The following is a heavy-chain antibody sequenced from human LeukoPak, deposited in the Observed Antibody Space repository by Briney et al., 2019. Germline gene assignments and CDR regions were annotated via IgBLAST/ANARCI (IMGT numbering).Heavy chain of an antibody. CDR3: ARHYSSGWYLFDY. J-gene: IGHJ4*02. Sequence: PXKGLXWIGYIYYSGSTNYNPSLKSRVTISVDTSKNQFSLKLSSVTAADTAVYYCARHYSSGWYLFDYWGQGTLVTVSS. D-gene: IGHD6-19*01. V-gene: IGHV4-59*08. CDR2: IYYSGST.